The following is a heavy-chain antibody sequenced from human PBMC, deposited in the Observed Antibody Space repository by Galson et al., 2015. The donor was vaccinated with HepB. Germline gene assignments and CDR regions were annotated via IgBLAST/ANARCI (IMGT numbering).Heavy chain of an antibody. CDR2: IYWNDDK. CDR1: GFSLSTSGVG. J-gene: IGHJ5*02. CDR3: AHSSSSWYRGPWFDP. Sequence: PALVKPTPTLTLTCTFSGFSLSTSGVGVGWIRQPPGKALEWLALIYWNDDKRYSPSLKSRLTITKDTSKSQVVLTMTNMDPVDTATYYCAHSSSSWYRGPWFDPWGQGTLVTVSS. D-gene: IGHD6-13*01. V-gene: IGHV2-5*01.